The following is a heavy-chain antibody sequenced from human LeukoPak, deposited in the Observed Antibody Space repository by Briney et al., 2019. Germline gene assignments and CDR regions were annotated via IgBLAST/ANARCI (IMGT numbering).Heavy chain of an antibody. V-gene: IGHV3-7*03. Sequence: PGGSLRLSCAASGFSFSSSWMSWVRQAPGEGLKWVANIMVDGSQEYYVDSVRGRFTISRDNAKNLLYLQMNNLRADDTAVYYCARDPAWGALDYWGQGTLVTVS. CDR3: ARDPAWGALDY. CDR2: IMVDGSQE. D-gene: IGHD7-27*01. CDR1: GFSFSSSW. J-gene: IGHJ4*02.